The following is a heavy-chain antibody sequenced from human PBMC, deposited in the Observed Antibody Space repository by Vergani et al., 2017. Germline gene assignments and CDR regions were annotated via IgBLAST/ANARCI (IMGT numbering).Heavy chain of an antibody. CDR3: ARRDSSSPALDY. J-gene: IGHJ4*02. CDR2: IGTAGDT. CDR1: GFTFSTYD. Sequence: EVQLVESGGGWVQPGGSLRLSCAASGFTFSTYDMHWVRQATGKGLEWVSAIGTAGDTYYPGSVKGRFTISRENAKNSVYLQMNGLRAGDTAVYYCARRDSSSPALDYWGQGTLVTVSS. V-gene: IGHV3-13*01. D-gene: IGHD6-6*01.